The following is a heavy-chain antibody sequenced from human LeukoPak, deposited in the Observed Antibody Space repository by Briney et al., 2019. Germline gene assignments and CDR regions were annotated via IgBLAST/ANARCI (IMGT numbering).Heavy chain of an antibody. CDR2: INPNSGGT. CDR1: GYTFTGYY. V-gene: IGHV1-2*02. D-gene: IGHD3-10*01. J-gene: IGHJ4*02. CDR3: ARVYYGSGSHIDY. Sequence: ASVKVSCKASGYTFTGYYMHWVRQAPGQGLEWMGWINPNSGGTNYAQKFQGRVTMTRDTSISTAYMELSRLRSDDTAVYYCARVYYGSGSHIDYWGQGTLVTVSP.